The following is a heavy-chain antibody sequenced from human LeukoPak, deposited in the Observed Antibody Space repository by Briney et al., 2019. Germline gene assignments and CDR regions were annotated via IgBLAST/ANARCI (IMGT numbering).Heavy chain of an antibody. CDR2: IYYSGST. V-gene: IGHV4-59*08. Sequence: SETLSLTCTVSGGSISSYYWSWIRQPPGKGLEWIGYIYYSGSTNYNPSLKSRVTISVDTSKNQFSLTLNFVTAADSAVYYCARQHDSYYYYYIDVWGSGTRVTVSS. CDR1: GGSISSYY. CDR3: ARQHDSYYYYYIDV. J-gene: IGHJ6*03.